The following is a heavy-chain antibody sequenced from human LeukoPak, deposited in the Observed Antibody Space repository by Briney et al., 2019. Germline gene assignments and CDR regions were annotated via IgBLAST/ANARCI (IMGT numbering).Heavy chain of an antibody. D-gene: IGHD3-16*02. Sequence: GGSLRLSCAASGFTFSSYAMTWVRQAPGEGLQWVSAISGDATGTYYADSVKGRFTISRDNSKNTLHLQMNNLRAEDTAVYYCAKVQDYVWGSYRSSQEYFQHWGQGTLVTVSS. CDR3: AKVQDYVWGSYRSSQEYFQH. CDR1: GFTFSSYA. J-gene: IGHJ1*01. V-gene: IGHV3-23*01. CDR2: ISGDATGT.